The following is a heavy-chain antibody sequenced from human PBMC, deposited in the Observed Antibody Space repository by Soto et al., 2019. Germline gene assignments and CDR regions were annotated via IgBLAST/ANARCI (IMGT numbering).Heavy chain of an antibody. CDR1: GGTFSSYA. CDR2: VIPIFGTA. J-gene: IGHJ3*02. Sequence: SVKVSCNASGGTFSSYAISWVRQAPGQGLEWMGGVIPIFGTANYAQKFQGRVTITADKSTSTAYMELSSLRSEDTAVYYCARERVYYDSSGYGAFDIWGQGTMVTVSS. D-gene: IGHD3-22*01. CDR3: ARERVYYDSSGYGAFDI. V-gene: IGHV1-69*06.